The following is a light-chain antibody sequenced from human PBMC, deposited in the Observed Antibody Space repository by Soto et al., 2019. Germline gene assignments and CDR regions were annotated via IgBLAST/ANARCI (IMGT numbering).Light chain of an antibody. CDR2: GAS. CDR3: QQYNNWKT. J-gene: IGKJ1*01. Sequence: EIVMTQSPATLSVSPGERATLSCRASQNVNNKLAWYQQKPGQAPRLLIYGASTRATGIPDTFTGSGSGTELPLTISSRQSEDFAVYYCQQYNNWKTFGQGTKVEIK. CDR1: QNVNNK. V-gene: IGKV3-15*01.